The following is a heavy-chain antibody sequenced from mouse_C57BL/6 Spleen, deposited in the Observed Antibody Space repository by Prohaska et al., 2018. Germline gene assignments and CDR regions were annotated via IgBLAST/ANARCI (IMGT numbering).Heavy chain of an antibody. D-gene: IGHD2-4*01. CDR2: INPNNGGT. J-gene: IGHJ4*01. Sequence: HGKSLEWIGYINPNNGGTSYNQKFKGKATLTVNKSSSTAYMELRSLTSEDSAVYYCEARHQIYYDYGYAMDYWGQGTSVTVSS. V-gene: IGHV1-22*01. CDR3: EARHQIYYDYGYAMDY.